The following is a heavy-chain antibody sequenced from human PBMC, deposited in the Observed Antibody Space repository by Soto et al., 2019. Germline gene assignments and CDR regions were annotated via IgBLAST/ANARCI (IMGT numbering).Heavy chain of an antibody. V-gene: IGHV2-26*01. D-gene: IGHD4-4*01. J-gene: IGHJ5*02. Sequence: QVTLKESGPVLVKPTETLTLTCTVSGFSLSNARMGVSWIRQPPGKALEWLAHIFSNDEKSYSTSLKSRLTISKDTSKSQVVLTMTNMDPVDTATYYCARTDSNTGFGFDPWGQGTLVTVSS. CDR3: ARTDSNTGFGFDP. CDR1: GFSLSNARMG. CDR2: IFSNDEK.